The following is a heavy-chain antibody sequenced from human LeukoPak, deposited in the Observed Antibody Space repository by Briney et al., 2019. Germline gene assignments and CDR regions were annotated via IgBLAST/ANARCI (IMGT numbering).Heavy chain of an antibody. CDR1: GGSISSYY. J-gene: IGHJ4*02. V-gene: IGHV4-59*01. CDR2: IFHGEIP. CDR3: ARASRRGYIYG. D-gene: IGHD5-18*01. Sequence: SETLSLTCTVSGGSISSYYWSWVRQPPGKVLEWIGYIFHGEIPNYNPSLKSRVTISVDTSKSQFSLGVRSVTAADTAMYYCARASRRGYIYGWGQGTLVTVSS.